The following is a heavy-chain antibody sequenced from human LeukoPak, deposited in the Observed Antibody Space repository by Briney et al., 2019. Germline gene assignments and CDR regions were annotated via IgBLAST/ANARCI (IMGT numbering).Heavy chain of an antibody. Sequence: PGGSLRLSCAASGFTFANYVMSWVRQTPWKGLEWVSSISGGSIKYYAESVKGRFTISRDNSKNMMYLQMNSLRAEDTAVYYRVRDVGGIYYVFGYWGQGTLVTVSS. D-gene: IGHD1-26*01. CDR3: VRDVGGIYYVFGY. V-gene: IGHV3-23*01. J-gene: IGHJ4*02. CDR1: GFTFANYV. CDR2: ISGGSIK.